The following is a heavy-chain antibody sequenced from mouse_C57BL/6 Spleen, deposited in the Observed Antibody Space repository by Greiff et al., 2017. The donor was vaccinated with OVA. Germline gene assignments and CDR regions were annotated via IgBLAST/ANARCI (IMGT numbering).Heavy chain of an antibody. CDR2: INPNNGGT. D-gene: IGHD1-1*01. J-gene: IGHJ3*01. V-gene: IGHV1-26*01. Sequence: VHVKQSGPELVKPGASVKISCKASGYTFTDYYMNWVKQSHGKSLEWIGDINPNNGGTSYNQKFKGKATLTVDKSSSTAYMELRSLTSEDSAVYYCASGILRTWFAYWGQGTLVTVSA. CDR1: GYTFTDYY. CDR3: ASGILRTWFAY.